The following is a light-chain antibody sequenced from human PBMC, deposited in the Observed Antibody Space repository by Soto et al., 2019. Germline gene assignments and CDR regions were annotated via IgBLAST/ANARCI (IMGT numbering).Light chain of an antibody. CDR1: QSISSY. V-gene: IGKV1-39*01. CDR2: AAS. J-gene: IGKJ4*01. Sequence: DIQMTQSPSSLSASVGDRVTITCRASQSISSYLNWYQQKPGKAPKLLIYAASSLQSGVPSRFSGSGSGTDFTLTISILQPEDFATYYCQQSYSTLRTFGGGTKVDIK. CDR3: QQSYSTLRT.